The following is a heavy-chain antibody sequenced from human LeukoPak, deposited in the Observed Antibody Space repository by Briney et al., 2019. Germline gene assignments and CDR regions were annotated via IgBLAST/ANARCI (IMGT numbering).Heavy chain of an antibody. Sequence: ASVKDSSEDSGYTPSKFTTCSGSQAPGKGLEWMGGFDPEDGETIYAQKFQGRVTMHEDTSTDTAYMELSSLRSEDTAVYYWATGLRPTGYFDYWGQGTLVTVSS. CDR2: FDPEDGET. CDR3: ATGLRPTGYFDY. V-gene: IGHV1-24*01. J-gene: IGHJ4*02. D-gene: IGHD1-14*01. CDR1: GYTPSKFT.